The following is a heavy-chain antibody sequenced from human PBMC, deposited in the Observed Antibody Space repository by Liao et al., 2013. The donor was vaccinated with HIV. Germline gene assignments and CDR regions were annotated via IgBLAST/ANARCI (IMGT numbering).Heavy chain of an antibody. CDR1: DGSFSDYQ. Sequence: QVQLQQWGAGLLKPSETLSLTCGVHDGSFSDYQWTWIRQSAGKGLEWVGRRSTSGGSNYHSSLKSRVTMSIDTSKSQVSLTLRSVTAADSAVYFCARVRLAVPGVDAFDVWGQGKMVTVSS. D-gene: IGHD3-16*01. CDR2: RSTSGGS. CDR3: ARVRLAVPGVDAFDV. J-gene: IGHJ3*01. V-gene: IGHV4-59*10.